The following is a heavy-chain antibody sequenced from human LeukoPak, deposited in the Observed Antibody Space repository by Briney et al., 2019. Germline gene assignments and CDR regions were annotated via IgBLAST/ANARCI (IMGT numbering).Heavy chain of an antibody. CDR1: GFTFSSYS. Sequence: GGSLRLSCAASGFTFSSYSMHWARQAPGKGLEYVSAISSNGGSTYYATSVKGRFAISRDNSKNTLYLQMGSLRAEDTAVYYCARAQLWLRQTDYXXQGTLVTVSS. J-gene: IGHJ4*02. CDR3: ARAQLWLRQTDY. V-gene: IGHV3-64*01. CDR2: ISSNGGST. D-gene: IGHD5-18*01.